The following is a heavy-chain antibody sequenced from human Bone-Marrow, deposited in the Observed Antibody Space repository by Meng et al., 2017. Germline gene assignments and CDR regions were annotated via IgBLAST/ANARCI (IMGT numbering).Heavy chain of an antibody. CDR3: AREVSPYYYGSGSENWFDP. Sequence: VGLQGAGPRTGGPSETRSLTCTCSGGSVSSGSYYWSWIRQPPGKGLEWIGYIYYSGSTNYNPSLKSRVTISVDTSKNQFSLKLSSVTAADTAVYYCAREVSPYYYGSGSENWFDPWGQGTLVTVSS. V-gene: IGHV4-61*01. J-gene: IGHJ5*02. D-gene: IGHD3-10*01. CDR1: GGSVSSGSYY. CDR2: IYYSGST.